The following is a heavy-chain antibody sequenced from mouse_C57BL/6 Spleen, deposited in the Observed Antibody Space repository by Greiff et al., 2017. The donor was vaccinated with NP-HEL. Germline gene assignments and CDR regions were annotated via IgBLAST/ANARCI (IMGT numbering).Heavy chain of an antibody. CDR3: ARGGIYDGYWDAMDY. CDR1: GYTFTSYW. D-gene: IGHD2-3*01. J-gene: IGHJ4*01. CDR2: IYPGSGST. V-gene: IGHV1-55*01. Sequence: QVHVKQPGAELVKPGASVKMSCKASGYTFTSYWITWVKQRPGQGLEWIGDIYPGSGSTNYNEKFKSKATLTVDTSSSTAYMQLSSLTSEDSAVYYCARGGIYDGYWDAMDYWGQGTSVTVSS.